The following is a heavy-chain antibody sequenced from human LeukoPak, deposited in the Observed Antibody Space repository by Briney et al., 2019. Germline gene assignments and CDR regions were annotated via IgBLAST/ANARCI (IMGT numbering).Heavy chain of an antibody. D-gene: IGHD4-17*01. CDR1: GFTFSNYW. CDR3: AREVSGDPWHNWLDP. CDR2: INSDGTTT. V-gene: IGHV3-74*01. J-gene: IGHJ5*02. Sequence: PGGSLRLSCVASGFTFSNYWMHWVRPAPGTGLVWVSRINSDGTTTTYADSVKGRFTISRDNAKNTLYLQMNSLRADDTAVYYCAREVSGDPWHNWLDPWGQGSLVTVSS.